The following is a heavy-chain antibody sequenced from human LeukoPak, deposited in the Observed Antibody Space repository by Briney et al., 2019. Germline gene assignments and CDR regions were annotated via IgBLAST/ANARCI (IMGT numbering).Heavy chain of an antibody. Sequence: PSETLSLTCTVSGGSISSYYWSWIRQPPGKGLEWIGYIYYSGSTNYNPSLKSRVTISVDTSKNQFPLKLSSVTAADTAVYYCARLRVAAAGSYFDYWGQGTLVTVSS. V-gene: IGHV4-59*08. CDR3: ARLRVAAAGSYFDY. CDR1: GGSISSYY. J-gene: IGHJ4*02. CDR2: IYYSGST. D-gene: IGHD6-13*01.